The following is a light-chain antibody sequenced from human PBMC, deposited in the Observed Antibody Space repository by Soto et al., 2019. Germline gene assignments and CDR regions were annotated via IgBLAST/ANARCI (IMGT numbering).Light chain of an antibody. V-gene: IGKV1-39*01. CDR1: QGISSY. CDR3: QQSYGTPIT. CDR2: VAS. Sequence: IQLTQSTSSLSASVGDRVTITCRASQGISSYLAWYQQKPGKAPNLLIYVASSLQSEVPSRFSGSGSGTDFTLTITSLQPEDFATYYCQQSYGTPITFGQGTRLEI. J-gene: IGKJ5*01.